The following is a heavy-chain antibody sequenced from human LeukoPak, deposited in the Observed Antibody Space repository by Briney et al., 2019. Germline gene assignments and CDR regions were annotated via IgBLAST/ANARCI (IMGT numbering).Heavy chain of an antibody. J-gene: IGHJ4*02. CDR2: ISYDGSNK. V-gene: IGHV3-30*03. Sequence: SGGSLRLSCAASGFTFSNYGMHWVRQAPGKGLEWVAVISYDGSNKFYGDSVKGRFTISRDNSKNTLYLQMNSLRAEDTAVYYCATVGIAAAGYWGQGTLVTVSS. CDR1: GFTFSNYG. D-gene: IGHD6-13*01. CDR3: ATVGIAAAGY.